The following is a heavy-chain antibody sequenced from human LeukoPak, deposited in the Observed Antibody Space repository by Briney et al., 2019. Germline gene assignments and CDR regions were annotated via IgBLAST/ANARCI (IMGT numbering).Heavy chain of an antibody. V-gene: IGHV1-2*02. J-gene: IGHJ4*02. D-gene: IGHD4-23*01. Sequence: ASVKVSCKASGYTFTGYYMHWVRRAPGQGLEWMGWINPNSGGTNYAQKFQGRVTMTRDTSISTAYMELSRLRSDDTAVYYCARYTVVKFPQFDYWGQGTLVTVSS. CDR1: GYTFTGYY. CDR3: ARYTVVKFPQFDY. CDR2: INPNSGGT.